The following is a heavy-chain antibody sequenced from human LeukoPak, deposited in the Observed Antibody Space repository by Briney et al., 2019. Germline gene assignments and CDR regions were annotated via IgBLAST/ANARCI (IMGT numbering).Heavy chain of an antibody. CDR2: ISAGGGST. Sequence: PAGGSLRLSCAASGFTFSSYAMSWVRQAPGKGLEWVSGISAGGGSTYYADSVKGRFTISRDNSKNTLYLQMNSLRAEDTAVYYCANSGYDYNYYCYMDVWGKGTTVTVSS. CDR3: ANSGYDYNYYCYMDV. V-gene: IGHV3-23*01. J-gene: IGHJ6*03. CDR1: GFTFSSYA. D-gene: IGHD5-12*01.